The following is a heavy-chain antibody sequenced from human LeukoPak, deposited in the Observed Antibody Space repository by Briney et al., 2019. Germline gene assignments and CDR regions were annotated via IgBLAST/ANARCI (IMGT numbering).Heavy chain of an antibody. CDR1: GGTFSSYA. V-gene: IGHV1-69*05. CDR3: ARGQDWAAAGTGYYFDY. CDR2: IIPIFGTA. J-gene: IGHJ4*02. Sequence: ASVKVSCKASGGTFSSYAISWVRQAPGQGLEWMGRIIPIFGTANYAQKFQGRVTITTDESTSTAYMELSSLRSEDTAVYYCARGQDWAAAGTGYYFDYWGQGTLATVSS. D-gene: IGHD6-13*01.